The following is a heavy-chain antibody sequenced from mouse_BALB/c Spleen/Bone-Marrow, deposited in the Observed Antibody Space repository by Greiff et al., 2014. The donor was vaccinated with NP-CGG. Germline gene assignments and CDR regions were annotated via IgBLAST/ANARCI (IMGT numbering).Heavy chain of an antibody. J-gene: IGHJ2*01. V-gene: IGHV5-6*01. CDR3: TRRPLQANSYFDC. CDR1: GFTLSSYG. D-gene: IGHD3-2*02. CDR2: IGSGGSST. Sequence: EVQGVESGGDLVKPGGSLKLSCVASGFTLSSYGMSWVRQTPDKRLEWVATIGSGGSSTYYPASVKGRFTISRDNAKSTLYLQMSSLNSEDTAMYYCTRRPLQANSYFDCWGQGTTLTVSS.